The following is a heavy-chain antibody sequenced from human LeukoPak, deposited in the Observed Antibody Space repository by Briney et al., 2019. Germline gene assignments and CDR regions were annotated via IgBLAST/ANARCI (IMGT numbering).Heavy chain of an antibody. Sequence: SEALSLTCTVSGGSISSSSYYWGWIRQPPGKGLEWIGGIYCTGSTYYNSALKSRVTISVDTSKNQFSLKLSSVTAADAAVYYCARRSLGGTNGLWGMDVWGQGTTVTVSS. CDR2: IYCTGST. CDR3: ARRSLGGTNGLWGMDV. D-gene: IGHD2-8*01. J-gene: IGHJ6*02. CDR1: GGSISSSSYY. V-gene: IGHV4-39*01.